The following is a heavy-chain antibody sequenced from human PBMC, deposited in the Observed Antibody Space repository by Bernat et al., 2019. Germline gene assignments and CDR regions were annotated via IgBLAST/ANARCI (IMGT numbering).Heavy chain of an antibody. Sequence: EVQLVQSGVEVKKPGESLKISCKGSGYSFANYWIGWVRQMPGKGLEWMGIIYPGDSDIRYSQSFQGQFTISADKSISTAFLQWSSLKASDAARYYLARPLTMIRGLYATDNWGQGTLVTVSS. V-gene: IGHV5-51*01. CDR3: ARPLTMIRGLYATDN. CDR2: IYPGDSDI. CDR1: GYSFANYW. J-gene: IGHJ4*02. D-gene: IGHD3-10*01.